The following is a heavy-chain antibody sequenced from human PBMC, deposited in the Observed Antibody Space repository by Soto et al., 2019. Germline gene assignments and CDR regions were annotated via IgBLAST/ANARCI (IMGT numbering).Heavy chain of an antibody. Sequence: GESLKISCAASGFTFSSYSMNWVRQAPGKGLEWVSSISSSSSYIYYADSVKGRFTISRDNAKNSLYLQMNSLRAEDTAVYYCASFIAPYYYDSSGYYSYWGQGTLVTVSS. V-gene: IGHV3-21*01. J-gene: IGHJ4*02. CDR3: ASFIAPYYYDSSGYYSY. D-gene: IGHD3-22*01. CDR1: GFTFSSYS. CDR2: ISSSSSYI.